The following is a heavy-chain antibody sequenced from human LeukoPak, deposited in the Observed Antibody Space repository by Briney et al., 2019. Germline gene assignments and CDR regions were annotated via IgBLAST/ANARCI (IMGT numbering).Heavy chain of an antibody. J-gene: IGHJ5*02. Sequence: PETLSLTCTVSGGSISSYNWSWIPQPPGKGLEWIGYISYSGSTNFTPSLKCRVTISVDTYKNQFSLKLRSVTAADTAVYYCAREGTAGTNLNWFDPWGQGTLVTVSS. CDR2: ISYSGST. V-gene: IGHV4-59*01. CDR1: GGSISSYN. D-gene: IGHD1-1*01. CDR3: AREGTAGTNLNWFDP.